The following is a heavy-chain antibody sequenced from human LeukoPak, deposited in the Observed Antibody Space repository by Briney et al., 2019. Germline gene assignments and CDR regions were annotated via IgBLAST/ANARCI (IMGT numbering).Heavy chain of an antibody. CDR2: ISSSGGST. CDR3: ARSSGSYIGDVDY. Sequence: XXSCAASRFTFSSYAMHWVRQAPGKGLEYVSAISSSGGSTYYANSVKGRFTISRDNSKNTLYLQMGSLRAEDMAVYYCARSSGSYIGDVDYWGQGTLVTVSS. CDR1: RFTFSSYA. D-gene: IGHD1-26*01. V-gene: IGHV3-64*01. J-gene: IGHJ4*02.